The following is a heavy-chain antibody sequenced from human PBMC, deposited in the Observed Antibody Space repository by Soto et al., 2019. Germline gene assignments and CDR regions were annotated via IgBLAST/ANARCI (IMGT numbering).Heavy chain of an antibody. V-gene: IGHV4-59*01. J-gene: IGHJ4*02. D-gene: IGHD2-8*01. CDR3: ARERTKSSGYFAY. Sequence: SETLSLTCSVSGGSISSYYWSWIRQPPGKGLEWIGYIYYSGSTNYNPSLKSRVTISVDTSKNQFSLKLSSVTAADTAVYYCARERTKSSGYFAYWGQGTLVTVSS. CDR2: IYYSGST. CDR1: GGSISSYY.